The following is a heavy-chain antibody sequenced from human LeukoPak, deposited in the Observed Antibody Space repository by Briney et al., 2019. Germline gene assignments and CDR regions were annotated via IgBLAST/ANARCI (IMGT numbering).Heavy chain of an antibody. D-gene: IGHD5-12*01. CDR3: AKTHYDLLDV. CDR2: MNNGPGAT. CDR1: GFSFSTSP. J-gene: IGHJ6*02. Sequence: GGSLRLSCAASGFSFSTSPMSWVRQPPGKGLEWVSAMNNGPGATFYRDSVRGRFTISRDDSKSTLYLQVNSLRAEDTGSYYCAKTHYDLLDVWGQATTVTVSS. V-gene: IGHV3-23*01.